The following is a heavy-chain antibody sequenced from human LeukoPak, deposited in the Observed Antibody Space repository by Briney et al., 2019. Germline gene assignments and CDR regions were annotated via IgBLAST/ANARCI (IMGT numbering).Heavy chain of an antibody. CDR1: GFTFGNYG. CDR2: IWYDGSNK. CDR3: ARDIDRLDV. V-gene: IGHV3-33*01. J-gene: IGHJ6*02. Sequence: PGGSLRLSCAGSGFTFGNYGMHWVRQAPGKGLEWVAVIWYDGSNKYYGDSVKGRFTISRDKSKNTLHLQMNSLRPEDTAVYYCARDIDRLDVWGQGTTVTVSS. D-gene: IGHD3-16*02.